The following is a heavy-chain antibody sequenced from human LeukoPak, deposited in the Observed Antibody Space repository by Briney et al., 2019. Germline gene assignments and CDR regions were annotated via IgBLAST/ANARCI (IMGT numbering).Heavy chain of an antibody. Sequence: PGGSLRLSCAASGFSFSTFWMSWVRQAPERGLEWVANIKPDGSEQYYLDSVKGRFTISRDNAKNSMYLQICSLRAEDTAVYYCVRGGGLLPDYWGQGTPVTVSS. D-gene: IGHD2-15*01. CDR1: GFSFSTFW. V-gene: IGHV3-7*01. J-gene: IGHJ4*02. CDR2: IKPDGSEQ. CDR3: VRGGGLLPDY.